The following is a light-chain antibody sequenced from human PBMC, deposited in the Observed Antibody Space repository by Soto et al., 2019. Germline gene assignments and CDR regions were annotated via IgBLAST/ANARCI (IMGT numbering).Light chain of an antibody. Sequence: QSALTPPASVSGSPGQAITISCTGTSSDVGGYTYVSWYQQHPGKAPKFIIYDVSNRPSGVSNRFSGSKSGNTASLTISGLQAEDEADYYCSSYTTSNTRQIVFGTGTKLTVL. J-gene: IGLJ1*01. V-gene: IGLV2-14*01. CDR3: SSYTTSNTRQIV. CDR1: SSDVGGYTY. CDR2: DVS.